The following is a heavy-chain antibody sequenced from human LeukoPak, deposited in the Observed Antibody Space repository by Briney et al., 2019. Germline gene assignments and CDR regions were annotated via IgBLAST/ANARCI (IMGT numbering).Heavy chain of an antibody. Sequence: GGSLRLSCAASGFTFDDYAMHWVRQAPGKGLEWVSGISWNSGSIGYADSVKGRFTISRDNAKNSLYLQMNSLRAEDTALYYCARGDYYFDYWGQGTLVTVSS. V-gene: IGHV3-9*01. J-gene: IGHJ4*02. CDR2: ISWNSGSI. CDR3: ARGDYYFDY. CDR1: GFTFDDYA. D-gene: IGHD3-16*01.